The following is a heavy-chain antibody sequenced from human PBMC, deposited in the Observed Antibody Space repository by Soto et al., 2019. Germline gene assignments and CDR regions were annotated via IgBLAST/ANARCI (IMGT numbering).Heavy chain of an antibody. J-gene: IGHJ4*02. CDR2: IYHSGST. CDR1: GGSISSGGYS. V-gene: IGHV4-30-2*01. D-gene: IGHD4-17*01. CDR3: ARDVDADFRTDFDY. Sequence: TLSLTCAVSGGSISSGGYSWSWIRQPPGKGLEWIGYIYHSGSTYYNPSLKSRFTISRDNAENSVYLEMDRLRAEDTALYYCARDVDADFRTDFDYWGRGTLVTVSS.